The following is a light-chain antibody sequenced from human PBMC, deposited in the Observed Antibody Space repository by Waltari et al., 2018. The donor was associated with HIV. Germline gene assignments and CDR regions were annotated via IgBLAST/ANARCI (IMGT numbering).Light chain of an antibody. CDR3: ASWDDKLDGWV. Sequence: QSLLTQPPSASGTPGQRVTIPCSGSYSNIGSNTVNWHQQLPGSAPRALIYNNDHRPSGVPDRFSGSKSGTSASLAISGLQSEDQGDYYCASWDDKLDGWVFGGGTRLTVL. J-gene: IGLJ3*02. CDR1: YSNIGSNT. V-gene: IGLV1-44*01. CDR2: NND.